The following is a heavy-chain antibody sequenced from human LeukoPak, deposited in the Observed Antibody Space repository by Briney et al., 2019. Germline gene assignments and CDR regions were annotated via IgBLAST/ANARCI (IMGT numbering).Heavy chain of an antibody. J-gene: IGHJ4*02. CDR3: ARDGGRYVDWLLQEY. D-gene: IGHD3-9*01. Sequence: PSETLSLTCPVSGYSISSAYYWGWIRQPPGKGLEWIGSIYHSGATYYNPSLKSRLTISVDTSKNQFSLKLTSVSAADTAVYYCARDGGRYVDWLLQEYWGQGTLVTVSS. CDR1: GYSISSAYY. V-gene: IGHV4-38-2*02. CDR2: IYHSGAT.